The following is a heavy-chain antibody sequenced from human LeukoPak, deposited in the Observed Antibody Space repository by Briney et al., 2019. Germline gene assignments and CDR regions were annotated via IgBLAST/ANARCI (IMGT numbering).Heavy chain of an antibody. D-gene: IGHD6-13*01. CDR1: GYTFTGYY. J-gene: IGHJ4*02. CDR3: ARVGIAAAGGGLDY. CDR2: INPNSGGT. V-gene: IGHV1-2*02. Sequence: ASVKVSCKASGYTFTGYYMHWVRQAPGQGLEWMGWINPNSGGTNYAQKFQGRVTMTRDTSISAAYMELSRLRSDDTAVYYCARVGIAAAGGGLDYWGQGALVTVSS.